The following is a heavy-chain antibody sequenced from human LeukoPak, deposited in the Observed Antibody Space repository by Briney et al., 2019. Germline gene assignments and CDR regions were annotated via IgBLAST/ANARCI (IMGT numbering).Heavy chain of an antibody. CDR3: ARDRSKRLGIDY. CDR2: INPNSGGT. J-gene: IGHJ4*02. CDR1: GYTFTSYG. V-gene: IGHV1-2*02. Sequence: ASVKVSCKASGYTFTSYGISWVRQAPGQGLEWMGWINPNSGGTNYAQKFQGRVTMTRDTSISTAYMELSRLRSGDTAVYYCARDRSKRLGIDYWGQGTLVTVSS. D-gene: IGHD7-27*01.